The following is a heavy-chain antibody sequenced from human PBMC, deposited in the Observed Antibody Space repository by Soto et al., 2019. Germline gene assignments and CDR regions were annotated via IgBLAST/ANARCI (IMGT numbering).Heavy chain of an antibody. Sequence: SETLSLTCTVSGGSISSYYWSWIRQPPGKGLEWIGYIYYSGSTNYNPSLKSRVTISVDTSKNQLSLKLSSVTAADTAVYYCARERYSSGWYDWFGLWGQGTLVTVSS. J-gene: IGHJ5*02. CDR1: GGSISSYY. D-gene: IGHD6-19*01. V-gene: IGHV4-59*01. CDR3: ARERYSSGWYDWFGL. CDR2: IYYSGST.